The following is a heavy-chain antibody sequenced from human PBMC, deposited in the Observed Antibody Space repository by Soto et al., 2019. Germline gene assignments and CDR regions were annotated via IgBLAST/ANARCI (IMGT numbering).Heavy chain of an antibody. CDR2: IYWDNDK. CDR1: GFSLSTTGVG. J-gene: IGHJ4*02. D-gene: IGHD3-10*01. Sequence: QITLKASGPTLVKPTQTLTLTCSFSGFSLSTTGVGVGWIRQSPGKALEWLAIIYWDNDKRYSPSLKSRVTITKDTSKNQVVLTVTNIDPVDTGTYYCARSLWFGELHWGQGALVTVSS. V-gene: IGHV2-5*02. CDR3: ARSLWFGELH.